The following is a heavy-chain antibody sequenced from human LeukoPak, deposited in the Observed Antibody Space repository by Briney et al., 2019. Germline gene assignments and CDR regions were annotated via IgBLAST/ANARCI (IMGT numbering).Heavy chain of an antibody. CDR1: GFTFSSYA. CDR2: ISGSGGST. CDR3: ATRRDSSGWYYFDY. V-gene: IGHV3-23*01. J-gene: IGHJ4*02. Sequence: LTGGSLRLSCAASGFTFSSYAMSWVRQAPGKGLEWVSAISGSGGSTYYADSVKGRFTISRDNSKNTLYLQMNSLRAEGTAVYYCATRRDSSGWYYFDYWGQGTLVTVSS. D-gene: IGHD6-19*01.